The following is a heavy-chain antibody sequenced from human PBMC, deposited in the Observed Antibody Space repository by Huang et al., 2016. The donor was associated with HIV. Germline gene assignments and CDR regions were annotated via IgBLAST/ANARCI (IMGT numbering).Heavy chain of an antibody. CDR1: GGSVSSRNYY. CDR3: ARQGGDCTSISCYLSWFDP. V-gene: IGHV4-39*01. Sequence: QLQLQESGPGLVKPSQNLSLTCTVFGGSVSSRNYYWAWIRQTPGKGMEWIGSIHPSGTAYYNRSLKSRVSMIVDNAKNQFSLEVTSATAADSAIYYCARQGGDCTSISCYLSWFDPWGQGTLVTVSS. D-gene: IGHD2-2*01. CDR2: IHPSGTA. J-gene: IGHJ5*02.